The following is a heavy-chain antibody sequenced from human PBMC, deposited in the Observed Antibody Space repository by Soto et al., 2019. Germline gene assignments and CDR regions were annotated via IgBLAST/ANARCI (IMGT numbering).Heavy chain of an antibody. CDR3: AREGDGTTGYYQDY. V-gene: IGHV3-74*03. CDR1: GFSFSNYY. J-gene: IGHJ4*01. Sequence: GGSLRLSCAASGFSFSNYYMHWVRQAPGKGLVWVSRVNSDESSTTYADSVKGRFTISRDNAKKTLYLQMNSLRVEDTAVYYCAREGDGTTGYYQDYWGHGTRVTVSS. D-gene: IGHD3-22*01. CDR2: VNSDESST.